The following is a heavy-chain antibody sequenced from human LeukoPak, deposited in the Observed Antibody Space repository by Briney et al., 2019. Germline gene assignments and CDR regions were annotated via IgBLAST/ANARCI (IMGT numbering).Heavy chain of an antibody. V-gene: IGHV3-23*01. CDR2: ISGSGGST. CDR1: GFTFSSYA. Sequence: PGGSLRLSCAASGFTFSSYAMSWVRQAPGKGLEWVSAISGSGGSTYYADSVKGRFTISRDNSKNTLYLQMNSLRAEDTAVYYCASRGRDFWSGYYVWYFDLWGRGTLVTVSS. CDR3: ASRGRDFWSGYYVWYFDL. D-gene: IGHD3-3*01. J-gene: IGHJ2*01.